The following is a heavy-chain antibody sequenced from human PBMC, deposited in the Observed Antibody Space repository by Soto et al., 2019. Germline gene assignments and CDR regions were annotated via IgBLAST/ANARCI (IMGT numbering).Heavy chain of an antibody. V-gene: IGHV4-31*03. CDR1: GGSISSGGYF. Sequence: QVQLQESGPGLVKPSQTLSLTCTVSGGSISSGGYFWSWIRQHPGKGLEWIGHISDSGSTYYNPSLMSRVTISIDTSKNQFSLKLSSVTAADTAVYYCARGRNYGYYPHWYFDLWGRGTLVTVSS. CDR2: ISDSGST. D-gene: IGHD5-18*01. CDR3: ARGRNYGYYPHWYFDL. J-gene: IGHJ2*01.